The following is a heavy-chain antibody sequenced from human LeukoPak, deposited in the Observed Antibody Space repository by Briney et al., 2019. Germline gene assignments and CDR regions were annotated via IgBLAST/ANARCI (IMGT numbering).Heavy chain of an antibody. J-gene: IGHJ4*02. CDR3: ARWTSRATVTSYYFDY. CDR2: IYYSGST. Sequence: KPSQTLSLTCTVSGGSISSSSYYWGWLRPPPREGLAWIGSIYYSGSTNYIPSLKSRVTISVDTSKNQFSLKLSSVTAADTAVYYCARWTSRATVTSYYFDYWGQGTLVTVSS. D-gene: IGHD4-17*01. V-gene: IGHV4-39*07. CDR1: GGSISSSSYY.